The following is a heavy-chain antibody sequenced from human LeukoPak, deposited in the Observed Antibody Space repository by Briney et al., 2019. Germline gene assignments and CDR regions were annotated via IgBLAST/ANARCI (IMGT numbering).Heavy chain of an antibody. CDR1: GYTFTSYD. V-gene: IGHV1-8*01. Sequence: GASVKVSCKASGYTFTSYDINWVRQATGQGLEWMGWMNPNSGNTGYAQKFQGWVTMTRDTSISTAYMELSRLRSDDTAVYYCARGSSGWYLYYFDYWGQGTLVTVSS. D-gene: IGHD6-19*01. J-gene: IGHJ4*02. CDR2: MNPNSGNT. CDR3: ARGSSGWYLYYFDY.